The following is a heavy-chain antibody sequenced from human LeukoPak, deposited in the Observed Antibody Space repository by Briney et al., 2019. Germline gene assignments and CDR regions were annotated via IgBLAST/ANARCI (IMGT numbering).Heavy chain of an antibody. D-gene: IGHD1-26*01. CDR1: GYTITNNY. CDR2: FDPEDGET. J-gene: IGHJ3*02. Sequence: ASVKVSCKASGYTITNNYMHWVRQAPGQGLEWMGGFDPEDGETIYAQKFQGRVTMTEDTSTDTAYMELSSLRSEDTAVYYCATESYSGSYLYAFDIWGQGTMVTVSS. CDR3: ATESYSGSYLYAFDI. V-gene: IGHV1-24*01.